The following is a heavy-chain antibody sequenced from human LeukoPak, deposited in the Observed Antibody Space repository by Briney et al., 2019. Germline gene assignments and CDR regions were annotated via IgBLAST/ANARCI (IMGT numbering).Heavy chain of an antibody. V-gene: IGHV4-59*01. J-gene: IGHJ3*02. CDR3: ARVGIAVAGKRYDAFDI. CDR1: GGSISSYY. D-gene: IGHD6-19*01. CDR2: IYYSGST. Sequence: SETLSLTCTVSGGSISSYYGSWVGQPPGKGLKWIGDIYYSGSTSYNPSLKSRVTISVDTPKSQFSLKLSSVTAADTAVYYCARVGIAVAGKRYDAFDIWGQGTMVTVSS.